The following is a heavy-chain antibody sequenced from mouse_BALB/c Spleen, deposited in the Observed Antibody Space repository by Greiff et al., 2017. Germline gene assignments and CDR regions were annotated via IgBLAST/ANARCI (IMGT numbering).Heavy chain of an antibody. CDR3: ARRDYDRFAY. Sequence: EVQLVESGGGLVKPGGSLKLSCAASGFSFSSYAMSWVRQSPEKRLVWVAEISSGGSYTYYPDTVTGRFTISRDNAKNTLYLEMSSLRSEDTAMYYCARRDYDRFAYWGQGTLVTVSA. CDR1: GFSFSSYA. D-gene: IGHD2-4*01. V-gene: IGHV5-9-4*01. CDR2: ISSGGSYT. J-gene: IGHJ3*01.